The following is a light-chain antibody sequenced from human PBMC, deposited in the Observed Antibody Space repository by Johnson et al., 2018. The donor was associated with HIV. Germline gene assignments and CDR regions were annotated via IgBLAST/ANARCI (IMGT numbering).Light chain of an antibody. CDR1: SSNIGNNY. CDR3: GTWDTSLSAGV. V-gene: IGLV1-51*01. Sequence: QSVLTQPPSVSAAPGQTVTISCSGSSSNIGNNYVSWYQQLPGTATKLLIYDNNKRPSGIPDRFSGSKSGTSATLGITGLQTGDEADYYCGTWDTSLSAGVFGPGTKVSVL. J-gene: IGLJ1*01. CDR2: DNN.